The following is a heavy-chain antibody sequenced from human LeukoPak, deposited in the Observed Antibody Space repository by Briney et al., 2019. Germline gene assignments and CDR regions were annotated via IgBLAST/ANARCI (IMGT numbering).Heavy chain of an antibody. CDR3: ARGYYYDSSGYYYPDY. CDR2: ISACNGNT. V-gene: IGHV1-18*01. Sequence: ASVKVSCKASGYTFTSYGISWVRQAPGQGLEWMGWISACNGNTNYAQKLQGRVTMTTDTSTSTAYMELRSLRSDDTAVYYCARGYYYDSSGYYYPDYWGQGTLVTVSS. D-gene: IGHD3-22*01. CDR1: GYTFTSYG. J-gene: IGHJ4*02.